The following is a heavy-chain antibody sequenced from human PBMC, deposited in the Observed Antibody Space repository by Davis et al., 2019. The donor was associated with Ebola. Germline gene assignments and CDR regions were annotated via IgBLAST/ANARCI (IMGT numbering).Heavy chain of an antibody. CDR2: ISSSSSYI. CDR1: GFTFSSYS. D-gene: IGHD2-15*01. CDR3: ARSGGVYYYYGMDV. Sequence: GESLKISCAASGFTFSSYSMNWVRQAPGKGLEWVSSISSSSSYIYYADSVKGRFTVSGDNAKNSLYLQMNSLRAEDTAVYYCARSGGVYYYYGMDVWGQGTTITVSS. J-gene: IGHJ6*02. V-gene: IGHV3-21*01.